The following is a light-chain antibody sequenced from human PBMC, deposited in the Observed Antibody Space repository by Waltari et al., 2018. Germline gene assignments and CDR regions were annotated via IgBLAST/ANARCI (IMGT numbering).Light chain of an antibody. CDR2: DVS. V-gene: IGLV2-14*01. CDR1: SSDVGGYNY. CDR3: SSYTSSSTPVV. J-gene: IGLJ2*01. Sequence: QSALTQPASMSGSPGQSITISCTGTSSDVGGYNYVSWYQQHPGKAPKLMIYDVSNRPSGVSNRFSGYKSGNTASLTISGLQAEDEADYYCSSYTSSSTPVVFGGGTKLTVL.